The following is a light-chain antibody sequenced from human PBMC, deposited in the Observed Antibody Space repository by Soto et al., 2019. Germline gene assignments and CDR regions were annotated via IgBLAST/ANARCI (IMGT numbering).Light chain of an antibody. V-gene: IGKV1-12*02. CDR1: QGIRSW. J-gene: IGKJ2*01. Sequence: DIQMTQSPSSVSASVGDRVTITCRASQGIRSWLAWYQQKPGQAPRLLIYGASSLHSGVPLRFSGSGSGTDFTLTITNLQPEEFASYYCQQANSFPYTFGQGTKLEIK. CDR3: QQANSFPYT. CDR2: GAS.